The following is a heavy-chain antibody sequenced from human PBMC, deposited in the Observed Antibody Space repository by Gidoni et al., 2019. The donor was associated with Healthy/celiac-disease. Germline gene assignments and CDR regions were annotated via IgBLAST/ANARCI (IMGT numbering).Heavy chain of an antibody. Sequence: QVQLVASGGGVVQPGRSLRLSCSASGFTFSSYGMHWVRQAPGKGLEWVAVIWYDGSNKYYADSVKGRVTISRDKSKNTLYLQMNSLRAEDTAVYYCARDGAWMTTVVAAPYWYFDLWGRGTLVTVSS. CDR3: ARDGAWMTTVVAAPYWYFDL. CDR1: GFTFSSYG. D-gene: IGHD4-17*01. J-gene: IGHJ2*01. V-gene: IGHV3-33*01. CDR2: IWYDGSNK.